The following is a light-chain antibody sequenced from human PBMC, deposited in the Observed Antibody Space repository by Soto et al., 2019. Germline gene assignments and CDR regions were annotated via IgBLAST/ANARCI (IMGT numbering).Light chain of an antibody. CDR3: QQYGSSGT. Sequence: EIGLTQSPGTLSLSRGAIATLSCRASQSVSNNYLAWYQQKPGQAPRLLIYGASNRATGIPDRFSGSGSGTDFTLTISRLEPEDFAVYYCQQYGSSGTFGQGTKVDIK. V-gene: IGKV3-20*01. J-gene: IGKJ1*01. CDR1: QSVSNNY. CDR2: GAS.